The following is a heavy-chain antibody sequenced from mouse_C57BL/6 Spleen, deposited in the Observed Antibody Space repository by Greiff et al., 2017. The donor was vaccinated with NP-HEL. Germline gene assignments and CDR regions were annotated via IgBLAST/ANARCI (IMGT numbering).Heavy chain of an antibody. CDR1: GFTFSSYT. CDR3: ARQDYSNYDHYYAMDY. CDR2: ISGGGGNT. D-gene: IGHD2-5*01. J-gene: IGHJ4*01. Sequence: EVKLVESGGGLVKPGGSLKLSCAASGFTFSSYTMSWVRQTPEKRLEWVATISGGGGNTYYPDSVKGRFTISRDNAKNTLYLQMSSLRSEDTALYYCARQDYSNYDHYYAMDYWGQGTSVTVSS. V-gene: IGHV5-9*01.